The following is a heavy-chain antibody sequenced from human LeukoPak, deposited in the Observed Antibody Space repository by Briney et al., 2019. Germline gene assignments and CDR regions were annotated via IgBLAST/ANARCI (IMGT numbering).Heavy chain of an antibody. Sequence: ASVKVSCKASGYTFTSYYMHWVRQAPGQGLEWMGLINPSGGSTSYAQKFQGRVTMTRDTSTSTVYMELSSLRSEDTAMYYCARDGVVVVAAPLYYFDYWGQGALVTVSS. J-gene: IGHJ4*02. CDR1: GYTFTSYY. CDR3: ARDGVVVVAAPLYYFDY. CDR2: INPSGGST. V-gene: IGHV1-46*01. D-gene: IGHD2-15*01.